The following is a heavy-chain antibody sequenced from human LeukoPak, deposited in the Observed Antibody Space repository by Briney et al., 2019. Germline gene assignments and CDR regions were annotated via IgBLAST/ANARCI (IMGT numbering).Heavy chain of an antibody. CDR3: ASTERCSTTCPLDY. Sequence: SETLSLTCAIYGGSFSGYYWSWIRQPPGKGLEWIGEINHSASTNYNPSLKSRVTISVDTSKNQFSLKLSSVTAADTAVYYCASTERCSTTCPLDYWGQGTLVTVSS. CDR1: GGSFSGYY. D-gene: IGHD2-2*01. J-gene: IGHJ4*02. V-gene: IGHV4-34*01. CDR2: INHSAST.